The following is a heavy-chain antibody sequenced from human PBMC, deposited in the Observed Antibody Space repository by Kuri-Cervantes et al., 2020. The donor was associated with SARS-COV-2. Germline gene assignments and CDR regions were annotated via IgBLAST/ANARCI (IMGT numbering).Heavy chain of an antibody. V-gene: IGHV3-21*01. D-gene: IGHD6-13*01. J-gene: IGHJ3*02. Sequence: GESLKISCAASGFTFSSYSMNWVRQAPGKWLEWVSSISSSSSYIYYADSVKGRFTISRDNAKNSLYLQMNSLRAEDTAVYYCARDMFQQLVEVAAFDIWGQGTMVTVSS. CDR3: ARDMFQQLVEVAAFDI. CDR2: ISSSSSYI. CDR1: GFTFSSYS.